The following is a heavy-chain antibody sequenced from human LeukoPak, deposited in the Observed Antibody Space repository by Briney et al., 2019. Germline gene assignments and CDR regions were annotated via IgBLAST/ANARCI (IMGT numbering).Heavy chain of an antibody. CDR1: GFTLSSFW. CDR3: ARGGGLDV. J-gene: IGHJ6*02. V-gene: IGHV3-7*03. CDR2: INHNGNVN. Sequence: GGSLRLSCAVSGFTLSSFWMTWVRQAPGKGLEWVASINHNGNVNYYVDSVKGRFTISRDNAKNSLYPQMSNLRAEDTAVYFCARGGGLDVWGQGATVTVSS. D-gene: IGHD3-16*01.